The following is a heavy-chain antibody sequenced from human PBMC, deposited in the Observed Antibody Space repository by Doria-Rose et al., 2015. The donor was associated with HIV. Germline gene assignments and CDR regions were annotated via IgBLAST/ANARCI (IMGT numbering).Heavy chain of an antibody. CDR2: IFSDDER. Sequence: SGPVLVKPTETPTLTCTVSGVSLSSPGMGVSWIRQPPGKALEWLAHIFSDDERSYKTSLKSRLTITRVTYNSQVVLTMTDMDPVDTATYYCARIKSSRWYHKYYFDFWGQGTRVIVSA. V-gene: IGHV2-26*01. CDR1: GVSLSSPGMG. CDR3: ARIKSSRWYHKYYFDF. D-gene: IGHD6-13*01. J-gene: IGHJ4*02.